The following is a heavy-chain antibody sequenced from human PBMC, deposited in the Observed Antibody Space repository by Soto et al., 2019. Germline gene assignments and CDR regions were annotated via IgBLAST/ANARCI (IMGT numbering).Heavy chain of an antibody. CDR1: GYTFTSYG. V-gene: IGHV1-18*01. CDR3: ARVRYCSGGSCYHPVY. Sequence: QVQLVQSGAEVKKPGASVKVSCKASGYTFTSYGISWVRQAPGQGLELMGWISAYNGNTNYAQKLKGRVTMTTDTATSTAYMELRRLRSDDTAVYYCARVRYCSGGSCYHPVYWGQGTMVTVSS. CDR2: ISAYNGNT. D-gene: IGHD2-15*01. J-gene: IGHJ4*02.